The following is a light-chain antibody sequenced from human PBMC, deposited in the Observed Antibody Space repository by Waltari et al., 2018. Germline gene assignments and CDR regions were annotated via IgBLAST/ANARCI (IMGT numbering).Light chain of an antibody. CDR1: HGVTNNF. Sequence: EIVLTQSPGPLSLSPGGRAPPSCRASHGVTNNFLAWYQQKLGQGPRLLIYGAFLRATGVPDRFSGSGSGTDFTLTISRLEPEDFAVYFCHQYGGAPYTFGQGTKLEIK. CDR3: HQYGGAPYT. V-gene: IGKV3-20*01. J-gene: IGKJ2*01. CDR2: GAF.